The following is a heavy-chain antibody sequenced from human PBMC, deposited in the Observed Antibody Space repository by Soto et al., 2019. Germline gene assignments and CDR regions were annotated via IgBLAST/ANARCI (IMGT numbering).Heavy chain of an antibody. CDR3: ARSRVTYYYDRRAFDI. CDR2: IIPIFGTA. V-gene: IGHV1-69*01. J-gene: IGHJ3*02. Sequence: QVQLVQSGAEVKKPGSSVKVSCKASGGTFSSYAISWVRQAPGQGLEWMGGIIPIFGTANYAQKFQGRVKITADESTSTAYMELSSLRSEDTAVYYCARSRVTYYYDRRAFDIWGQGTMVTVSS. D-gene: IGHD3-22*01. CDR1: GGTFSSYA.